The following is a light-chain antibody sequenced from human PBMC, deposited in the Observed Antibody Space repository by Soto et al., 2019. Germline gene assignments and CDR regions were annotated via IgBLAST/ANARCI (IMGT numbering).Light chain of an antibody. V-gene: IGKV1-39*01. CDR1: QSISSY. CDR2: ATS. Sequence: DIQMTQSPSSLSASVGDRVTTTCRASQSISSYLNWYQQKPGKAPKLLIYATSNLQSGVPFRFSGGGSGTDYTLTIGSLQPEDFATYYCQQSYSTPRTFGQGTKVDIK. CDR3: QQSYSTPRT. J-gene: IGKJ1*01.